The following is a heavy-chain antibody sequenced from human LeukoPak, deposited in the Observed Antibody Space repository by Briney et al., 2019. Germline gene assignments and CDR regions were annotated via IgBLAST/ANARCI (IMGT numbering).Heavy chain of an antibody. CDR3: ARDLGDSSGYYSSSAEYFQH. D-gene: IGHD3-22*01. J-gene: IGHJ1*01. CDR1: GYTFTGYY. Sequence: ASVKVSCKASGYTFTGYYMHWVRQAPGQGLEWMGWINPNSGGTNYAQKFQGRVTMTRDTSISTAYMELSRLRSDDTAVYYCARDLGDSSGYYSSSAEYFQHWGQGTLVTVSS. CDR2: INPNSGGT. V-gene: IGHV1-2*02.